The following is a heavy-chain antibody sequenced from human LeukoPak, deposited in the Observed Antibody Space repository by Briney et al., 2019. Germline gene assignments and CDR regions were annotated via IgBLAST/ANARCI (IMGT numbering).Heavy chain of an antibody. J-gene: IGHJ3*02. Sequence: SETLSLTCTVSGGSFNSGTNYWAWISQPPGKGLEWIGTIYYSGSTYYNPSLNSRVTMSLDTSKNQFSLKLSSVTAADTAVYYCARGTSVVVPAFDIWGHGTMVTVSS. D-gene: IGHD2-2*01. CDR1: GGSFNSGTNY. CDR3: ARGTSVVVPAFDI. V-gene: IGHV4-39*07. CDR2: IYYSGST.